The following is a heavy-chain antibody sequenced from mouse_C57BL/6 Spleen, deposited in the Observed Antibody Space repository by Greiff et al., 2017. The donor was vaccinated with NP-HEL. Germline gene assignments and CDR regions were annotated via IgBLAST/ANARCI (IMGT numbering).Heavy chain of an antibody. CDR1: GYAFSSYW. V-gene: IGHV1-80*01. CDR3: AREGGRGAWFAY. Sequence: VQVVESGAELVKPGASVKISCKASGYAFSSYWMNWVKQRPGKGLEWIGQIYPGDGDTNYNGKFKGKATLTADKSSSTAYMQLSSLTSEDSAVYFCAREGGRGAWFAYWGQGTLVTVSA. D-gene: IGHD3-3*01. J-gene: IGHJ3*01. CDR2: IYPGDGDT.